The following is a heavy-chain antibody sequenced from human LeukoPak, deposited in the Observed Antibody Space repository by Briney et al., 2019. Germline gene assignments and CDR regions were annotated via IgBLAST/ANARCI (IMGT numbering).Heavy chain of an antibody. CDR2: ISYDGSNK. CDR1: GFTFSSYG. CDR3: AKDMPVSGSCYNLELRPIDY. Sequence: GGSLRLSCAASGFTFSSYGMHWVRQAPGKGLEWVAVISYDGSNKYYADSVKGRFTISRDNSKNTLYLQMNSLRAEDTAVYYCAKDMPVSGSCYNLELRPIDYWGQGTLVTVSS. D-gene: IGHD3-10*01. V-gene: IGHV3-30*18. J-gene: IGHJ4*02.